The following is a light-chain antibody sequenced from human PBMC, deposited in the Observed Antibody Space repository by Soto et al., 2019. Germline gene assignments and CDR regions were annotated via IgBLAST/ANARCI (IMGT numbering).Light chain of an antibody. Sequence: AIRMTQSPSSLSASTGDRVTITCRASQGISSYLAWYQQKPGKAPKLLIYAASTLQSGVPSRFSGSGSGTDFTLTISCLQSEDFATYYCQQLLSYTITGGQGTRLEIK. CDR1: QGISSY. J-gene: IGKJ5*01. CDR3: QQLLSYTIT. V-gene: IGKV1-8*01. CDR2: AAS.